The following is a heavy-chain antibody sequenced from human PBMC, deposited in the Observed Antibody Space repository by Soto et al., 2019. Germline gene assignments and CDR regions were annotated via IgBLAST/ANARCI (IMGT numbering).Heavy chain of an antibody. J-gene: IGHJ6*02. CDR2: INHSGST. CDR3: ARGYYDFWSGYRRSGRMDV. CDR1: VGSVSGYY. D-gene: IGHD3-3*01. V-gene: IGHV4-34*01. Sequence: SETLSLTCAVYVGSVSGYYWSWIRQPPGKGLEWIGEINHSGSTNYNPSLKSRVTISVDTSKNQFSLKLSSVTAADTAVYYCARGYYDFWSGYRRSGRMDVWGQGTTVTVSS.